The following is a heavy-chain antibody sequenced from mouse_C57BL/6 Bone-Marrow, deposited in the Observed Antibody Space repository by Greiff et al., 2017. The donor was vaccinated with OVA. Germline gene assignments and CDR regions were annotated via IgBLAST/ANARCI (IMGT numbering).Heavy chain of an antibody. CDR2: ISNGGGST. V-gene: IGHV5-12*01. Sequence: EVQRVESGGGLVQPGGSLKLSCAASGFTFSDYYMYWVRQTPEKRLEWVAYISNGGGSTYYPDTVKGRFTISRDNAKNTLYLQMSRLKSEDTAMYYCARRGWLDYWGQGTTLTVSS. J-gene: IGHJ2*01. D-gene: IGHD2-3*01. CDR1: GFTFSDYY. CDR3: ARRGWLDY.